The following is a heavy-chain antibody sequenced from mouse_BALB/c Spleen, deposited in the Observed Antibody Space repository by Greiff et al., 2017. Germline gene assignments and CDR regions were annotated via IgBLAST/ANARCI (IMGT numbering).Heavy chain of an antibody. CDR1: GYSITSDYA. Sequence: EVKLMESGPGLVKPSQSLSLTCTVTGYSITSDYAWNWIRQFPGNKLEWMGYISYSGSTSYNPSLKSRISITRDTSKNQFFLQLNSVTTEDTATYYCARGGYDEAWFAYWGQGTLVTVSA. CDR3: ARGGYDEAWFAY. D-gene: IGHD2-14*01. J-gene: IGHJ3*01. CDR2: ISYSGST. V-gene: IGHV3-2*02.